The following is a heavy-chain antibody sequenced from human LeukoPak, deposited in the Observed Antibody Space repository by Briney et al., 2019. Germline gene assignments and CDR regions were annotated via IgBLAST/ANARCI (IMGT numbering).Heavy chain of an antibody. Sequence: ASVKVSCKASGYTFTNYDINWVRQATGQGLEWMGWMNPNSGNTGYAQRFQGRVTMTRNTSISTAYMELSSLRSEDTAVYYCARGGTTTWVGSFDYWGQGSLVTVSS. CDR2: MNPNSGNT. CDR1: GYTFTNYD. D-gene: IGHD1-26*01. CDR3: ARGGTTTWVGSFDY. V-gene: IGHV1-8*01. J-gene: IGHJ4*02.